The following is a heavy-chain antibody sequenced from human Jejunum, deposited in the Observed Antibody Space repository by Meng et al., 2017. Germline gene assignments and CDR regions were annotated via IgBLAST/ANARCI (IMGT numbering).Heavy chain of an antibody. V-gene: IGHV3-11*04. CDR2: ISGSGTTL. CDR1: GFSFSDHY. J-gene: IGHJ6*02. CDR3: ARGHYYDSDGYSNYYYTLDV. D-gene: IGHD3-22*01. Sequence: GESLKISCAASGFSFSDHYMTWIRQAPGKGLEWISDISGSGTTLYYADSVKGRFTISRDNAKNSLFLQMNSLRGDDTAVYYCARGHYYDSDGYSNYYYTLDVWGQGTTVTGSS.